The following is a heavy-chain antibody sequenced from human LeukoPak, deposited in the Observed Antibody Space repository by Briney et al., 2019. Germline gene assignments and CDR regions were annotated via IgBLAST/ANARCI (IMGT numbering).Heavy chain of an antibody. J-gene: IGHJ6*02. Sequence: SETLSLTCTVSGGSISSYYWSWIRQPPGKGLEWIGYIYYSGSTNYNPSLKSRVTISVDRSKNQFSLKLSSVTAADTAVYYCARDGDLYGMDVWGQGTTVTVSS. CDR3: ARDGDLYGMDV. D-gene: IGHD3-10*01. CDR1: GGSISSYY. V-gene: IGHV4-59*12. CDR2: IYYSGST.